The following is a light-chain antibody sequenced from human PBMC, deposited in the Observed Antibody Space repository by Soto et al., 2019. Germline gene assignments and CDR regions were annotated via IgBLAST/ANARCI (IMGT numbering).Light chain of an antibody. CDR1: QNISNY. CDR3: LQTYGLPSWA. J-gene: IGKJ2*01. CDR2: GAS. Sequence: DIQMTQSPSSLSASVGDRVTITCRTSQNISNYLNWYQHKSGQAPKLLIYGASKLQSGVPSRFSGSASGTAVTFSSNSLQPEDFASYDCLQTYGLPSWAFRQGTTLDIK. V-gene: IGKV1-39*01.